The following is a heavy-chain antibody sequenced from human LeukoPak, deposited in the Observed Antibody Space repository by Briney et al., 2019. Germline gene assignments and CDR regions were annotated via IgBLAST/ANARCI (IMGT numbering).Heavy chain of an antibody. Sequence: SETLSLTCAVYGGSFSGYYWSWIRQPPGKGLEWIGEINHSGSTNYNPSLKSRVTISVDTSKNQFSLKLSSVTAADAAVYYCARGRLGGYWGQGTLVTVSS. CDR1: GGSFSGYY. J-gene: IGHJ4*02. V-gene: IGHV4-34*01. CDR3: ARGRLGGY. CDR2: INHSGST. D-gene: IGHD3-9*01.